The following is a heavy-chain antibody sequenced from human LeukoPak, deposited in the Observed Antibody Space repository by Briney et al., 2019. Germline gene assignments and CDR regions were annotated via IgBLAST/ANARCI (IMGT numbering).Heavy chain of an antibody. V-gene: IGHV7-4-1*02. J-gene: IGHJ6*04. CDR3: ARSGPRSGYYDSSGYYAPLDV. CDR1: GYTFTGYY. Sequence: ASVKVSCKASGYTFTGYYMHWVRQAPGQGLEWMGWINTNTGNPTYAQGFTGRFVFSLDTSVSTAYLQISSLKAEDTAVYYCARSGPRSGYYDSSGYYAPLDVWGKGTTVTVSS. CDR2: INTNTGNP. D-gene: IGHD3-22*01.